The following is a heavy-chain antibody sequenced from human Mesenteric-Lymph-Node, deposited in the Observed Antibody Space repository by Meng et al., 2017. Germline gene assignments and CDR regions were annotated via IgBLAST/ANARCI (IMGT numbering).Heavy chain of an antibody. D-gene: IGHD2-2*01. V-gene: IGHV7-4-1*02. J-gene: IGHJ4*02. Sequence: VQAGAEVKKPGASGKGSCKASGYTFTSDAMKWVRQAPGQGLEWMGWINTNTGNPTYAQGFTGRFVFSLDTSVSTAYLQISSLKAEDTAVYYCARETLGYCSSTSCYIGPPDYWGQGTLVTVSS. CDR3: ARETLGYCSSTSCYIGPPDY. CDR1: GYTFTSDA. CDR2: INTNTGNP.